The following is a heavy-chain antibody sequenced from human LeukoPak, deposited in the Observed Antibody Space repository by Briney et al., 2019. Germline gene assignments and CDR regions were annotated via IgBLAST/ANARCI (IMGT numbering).Heavy chain of an antibody. J-gene: IGHJ3*02. D-gene: IGHD3-9*01. CDR3: ARDLEARYFPFDAFDI. V-gene: IGHV3-30-3*01. CDR2: ISYDGSNK. Sequence: GRSLRLSCAASGFTFSSYAMHWVRQAPGKGLEWVAVISYDGSNKYYADSVKGRFTISRDNSKNTLYLQMNSLRAEDTAVYYCARDLEARYFPFDAFDIWGQGTMVTVSS. CDR1: GFTFSSYA.